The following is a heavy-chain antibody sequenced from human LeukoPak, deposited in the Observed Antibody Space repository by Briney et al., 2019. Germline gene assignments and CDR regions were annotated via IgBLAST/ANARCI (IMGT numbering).Heavy chain of an antibody. CDR3: AGMGIAVLLNYFDY. D-gene: IGHD6-19*01. CDR2: IYYSGST. J-gene: IGHJ4*02. V-gene: IGHV4-59*12. CDR1: GGSISNYY. Sequence: SETLSLTCTVSGGSISNYYWSWIRQPPGKGLEWIGYIYYSGSTNYNPSLKSRVTISLDTSKNQFSLKLSSVTAADTAVYYCAGMGIAVLLNYFDYWGQGTLVTVSS.